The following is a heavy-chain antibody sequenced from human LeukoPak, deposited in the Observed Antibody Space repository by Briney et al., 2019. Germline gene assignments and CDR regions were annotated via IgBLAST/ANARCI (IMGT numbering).Heavy chain of an antibody. CDR3: AKTIYGDYGDY. D-gene: IGHD4-17*01. Sequence: GGSLRLSCAASGFTFSSYAMSWVRQAPGKRLEWVSAISGSGGSTYYADSVKGRFTISRDNSKNTLYLQMNSLRAEDTAAYYCAKTIYGDYGDYWGQGTLVTVSS. V-gene: IGHV3-23*01. J-gene: IGHJ4*02. CDR2: ISGSGGST. CDR1: GFTFSSYA.